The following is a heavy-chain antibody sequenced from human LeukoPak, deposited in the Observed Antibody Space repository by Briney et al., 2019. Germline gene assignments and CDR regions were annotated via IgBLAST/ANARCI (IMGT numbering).Heavy chain of an antibody. D-gene: IGHD1-20*01. Sequence: PSGTLSLTCAVSGGSINSDNWWSWVRQPPGKGLEWIGEIYHSGSTNYNPSLKSRVTISVDKSKNQFSLKLSSVTAADTAVYYCARDLNWNDARFFGYWGQGILVTVSS. CDR2: IYHSGST. CDR1: GGSINSDNW. J-gene: IGHJ4*02. CDR3: ARDLNWNDARFFGY. V-gene: IGHV4-4*02.